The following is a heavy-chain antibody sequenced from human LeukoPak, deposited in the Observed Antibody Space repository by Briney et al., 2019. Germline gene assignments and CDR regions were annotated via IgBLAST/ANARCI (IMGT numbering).Heavy chain of an antibody. V-gene: IGHV1-46*01. Sequence: GASVKVSCKESGYTFTSYYMHWVRQAPGQGLEWMGVINPSGGSTSYPQKFQGRVTMTRDTSTSTVYMELSSLRSEDTAVYYCARWWDDGSGYSYNYGMDVWGQGTTVTVSS. CDR3: ARWWDDGSGYSYNYGMDV. CDR2: INPSGGST. CDR1: GYTFTSYY. J-gene: IGHJ6*02. D-gene: IGHD3-22*01.